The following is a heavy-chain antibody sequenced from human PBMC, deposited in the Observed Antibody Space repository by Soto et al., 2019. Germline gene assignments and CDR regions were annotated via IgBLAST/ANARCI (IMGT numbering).Heavy chain of an antibody. D-gene: IGHD3-10*01. Sequence: GGYLRLSCAASGFSITNTWMHWVRQAPGKGLEWVGRVKSKTDGGTADYAEPVKGRFTVSRDDSNNMVYLQMNSLKIEDTAVYYCTTDSYITITIVRFDYWGHGTLVTVSS. CDR2: VKSKTDGGTA. CDR3: TTDSYITITIVRFDY. V-gene: IGHV3-15*07. CDR1: GFSITNTW. J-gene: IGHJ4*01.